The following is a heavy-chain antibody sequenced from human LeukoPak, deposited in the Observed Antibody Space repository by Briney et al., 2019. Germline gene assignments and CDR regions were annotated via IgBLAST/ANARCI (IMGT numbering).Heavy chain of an antibody. J-gene: IGHJ4*02. V-gene: IGHV6-1*01. CDR2: TYYRSKWST. CDR1: GDSVSSNSAA. D-gene: IGHD1-1*01. CDR3: AKSTGPIDY. Sequence: SQTLSLTCAISGDSVSSNSAAWNWIRQSPTRGLEWLGRTYYRSKWSTYYAVSVKSRISINRDTSKNQISLQLNSVTPEDTAVYYCAKSTGPIDYWGQGTLVTVSS.